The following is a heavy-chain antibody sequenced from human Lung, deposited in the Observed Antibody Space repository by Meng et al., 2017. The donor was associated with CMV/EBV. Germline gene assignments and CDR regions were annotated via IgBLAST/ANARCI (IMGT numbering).Heavy chain of an antibody. D-gene: IGHD1-26*01. Sequence: SGVYIRTDNWWSWVRQPTGKGLEWIGEIYRSGSTNYSPSLKSRVTISIDRSKNQFSLRLTSVTAADTAVYYCAKEWLDATTGQFDYWGQGTLVTVSS. CDR1: GVYIRTDNW. CDR3: AKEWLDATTGQFDY. J-gene: IGHJ4*02. V-gene: IGHV4-4*02. CDR2: IYRSGST.